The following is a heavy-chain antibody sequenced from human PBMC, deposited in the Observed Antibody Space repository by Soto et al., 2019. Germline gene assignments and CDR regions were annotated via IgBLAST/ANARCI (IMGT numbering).Heavy chain of an antibody. J-gene: IGHJ3*02. V-gene: IGHV3-15*01. CDR1: GFTFSNAW. CDR3: TTDMGMEGATTGSASDI. D-gene: IGHD1-26*01. CDR2: IKIKTDGGTT. Sequence: PGGSLRLSCAASGFTFSNAWMSWVRQAPGKGLEWVGRIKIKTDGGTTDYAAPVKGRFTISRDDSKNTLYLQMNSLKTEDTAVYYCTTDMGMEGATTGSASDIWGNGTMVNVS.